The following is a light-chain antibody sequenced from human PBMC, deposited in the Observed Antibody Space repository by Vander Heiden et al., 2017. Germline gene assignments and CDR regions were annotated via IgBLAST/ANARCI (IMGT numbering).Light chain of an antibody. V-gene: IGLV3-21*02. CDR2: DDS. CDR1: NIGSKS. CDR3: QVWDSSSDHVV. J-gene: IGLJ2*01. Sequence: SYVLTQLPSVAVAPGQTARMTCGGNNIGSKSVHWDQQKPGQAPVLVVYDDSDRPSGIPERFSGSNSGNTATLTISRVEAGDEADYYCQVWDSSSDHVVFGGGTKLTVL.